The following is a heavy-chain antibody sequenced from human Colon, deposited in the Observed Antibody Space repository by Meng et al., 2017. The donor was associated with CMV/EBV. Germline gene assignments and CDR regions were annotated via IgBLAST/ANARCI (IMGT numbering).Heavy chain of an antibody. J-gene: IGHJ2*01. D-gene: IGHD3-16*01. CDR1: GFTFSHYG. Sequence: GFTFSHYGMRWVRQAPGKGLEWVAFVRYDRGNEQYAESVKGRYTISKDNSGNTVYLQMNTLRADDMALYYCAKDGGGAWGWYFDVWGRGTLVTVSS. V-gene: IGHV3-30*02. CDR2: VRYDRGNE. CDR3: AKDGGGAWGWYFDV.